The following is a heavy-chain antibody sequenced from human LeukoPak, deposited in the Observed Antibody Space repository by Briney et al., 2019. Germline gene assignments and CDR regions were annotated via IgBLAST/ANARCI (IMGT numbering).Heavy chain of an antibody. CDR3: AKTLFYDRGHETFQH. J-gene: IGHJ1*01. CDR1: GFTFSTYV. CDR2: ISVGAEYI. Sequence: GGSLRLSCAASGFTFSTYVMNWFRQAPGKGLEWVSTISVGAEYIFYADSVKGRFTISRDDSNNALYLQMHSLRAEDTALYYCAKTLFYDRGHETFQHWGQGTLVTVSS. V-gene: IGHV3-23*01. D-gene: IGHD2/OR15-2a*01.